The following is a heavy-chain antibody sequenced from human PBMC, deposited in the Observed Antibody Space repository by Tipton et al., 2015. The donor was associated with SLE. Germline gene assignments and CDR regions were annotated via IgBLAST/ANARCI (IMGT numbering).Heavy chain of an antibody. CDR2: IKQDGSEK. V-gene: IGHV3-7*01. CDR3: ARHPVPVYYYYYMDV. Sequence: SLRLSCAASGFTFSSYWMSWVRQAPGKGLEWVANIKQDGSEKYYVDSVKGRFTISRDNAKNSLYLQMNSLRAEDTAVYYCARHPVPVYYYYYMDVWGKGTTVTVSS. D-gene: IGHD2-2*01. J-gene: IGHJ6*03. CDR1: GFTFSSYW.